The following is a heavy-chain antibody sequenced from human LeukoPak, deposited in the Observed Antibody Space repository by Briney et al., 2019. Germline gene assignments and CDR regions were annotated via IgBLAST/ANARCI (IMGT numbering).Heavy chain of an antibody. D-gene: IGHD3-22*01. CDR3: ARDYYDSSGYFLPRAFDI. CDR2: IYSGGST. J-gene: IGHJ3*02. Sequence: GGSLRLSCAASGFTVSSNYMSWVRQAPGKGLEWVSVIYSGGSTYYADSVKGRFTISRDNSKNTLYLQMNGLRAEDTAVYYCARDYYDSSGYFLPRAFDIWGQGTMVTVSS. CDR1: GFTVSSNY. V-gene: IGHV3-66*01.